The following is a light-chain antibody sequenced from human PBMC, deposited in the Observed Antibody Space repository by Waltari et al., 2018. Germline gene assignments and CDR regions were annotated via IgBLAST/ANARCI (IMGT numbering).Light chain of an antibody. Sequence: EIVLTQSPATLSLSPGEGATLSCRAGQSVNNFLAWYQQKPGQAPRLLIYRTYNSATGIPARFSGSGSGTDFTLTISSLEPEDFAVYYCQQRAAWPNTFGQGTKLEIK. CDR3: QQRAAWPNT. CDR1: QSVNNF. V-gene: IGKV3-11*01. J-gene: IGKJ2*01. CDR2: RTY.